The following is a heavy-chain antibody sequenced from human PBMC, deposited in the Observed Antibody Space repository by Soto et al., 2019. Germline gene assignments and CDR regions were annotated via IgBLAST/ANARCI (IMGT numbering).Heavy chain of an antibody. D-gene: IGHD2-15*01. V-gene: IGHV3-66*01. Sequence: EVQLVECGGGLVQPGGSLGLSCAASGFTVSSKYMTWVRQAPGKGLEWVSLIQSGGTTYYADSVKGRFTISRDTSENTLHLQTDSLRVEDTAVCYCARDDVLCDGGRCYGIPVDVWGKGTTVTVSS. CDR2: IQSGGTT. CDR3: ARDDVLCDGGRCYGIPVDV. CDR1: GFTVSSKY. J-gene: IGHJ6*04.